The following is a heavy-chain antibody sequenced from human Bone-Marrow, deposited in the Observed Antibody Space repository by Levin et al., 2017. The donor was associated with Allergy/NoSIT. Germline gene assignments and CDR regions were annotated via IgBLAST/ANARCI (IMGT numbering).Heavy chain of an antibody. Sequence: SETLSLTCTVSGGSISSSSYYWGWIRQPPGKGLEWIGSIYYSGSTYYNPSLKSRVTISVDTSKNQFSLKLSSVTAADTAVYYCARQRCRAMVRGTEYDYYGMDVWGQGTTVTVSS. CDR1: GGSISSSSYY. D-gene: IGHD3-10*01. CDR2: IYYSGST. CDR3: ARQRCRAMVRGTEYDYYGMDV. J-gene: IGHJ6*02. V-gene: IGHV4-39*01.